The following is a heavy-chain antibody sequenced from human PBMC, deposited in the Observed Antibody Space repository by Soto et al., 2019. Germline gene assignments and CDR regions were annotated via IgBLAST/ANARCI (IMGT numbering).Heavy chain of an antibody. CDR1: CFTFSSYP. CDR2: ISGTSDMT. J-gene: IGHJ1*01. CDR3: AKYRWGATTVTSIN. Sequence: GALRLSCVGSCFTFSSYPMNWVRQAPGKGLEWVSAISGTSDMTYYANSVTGRFTISRDNSKNTLYLQVSSLRVEDTAIYYCAKYRWGATTVTSINWGRGTLVTVSS. V-gene: IGHV3-23*01. D-gene: IGHD4-4*01.